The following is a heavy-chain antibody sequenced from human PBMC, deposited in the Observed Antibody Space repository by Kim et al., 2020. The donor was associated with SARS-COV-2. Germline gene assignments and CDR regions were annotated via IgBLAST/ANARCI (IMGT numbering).Heavy chain of an antibody. CDR1: GFTFSSYA. Sequence: GGSLRLSCAASGFTFSSYAMSWVRQAPGKGLEWVSAISGSGGSTYYADSVKGRFTISRDNSKNTLYLQMNSLRAEDTAVYYCALTSVAGPYYFDYWGQGTLVTVSS. CDR3: ALTSVAGPYYFDY. CDR2: ISGSGGST. V-gene: IGHV3-23*01. J-gene: IGHJ4*02. D-gene: IGHD6-19*01.